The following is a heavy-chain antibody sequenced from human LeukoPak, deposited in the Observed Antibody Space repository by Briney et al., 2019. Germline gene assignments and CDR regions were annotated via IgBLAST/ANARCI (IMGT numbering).Heavy chain of an antibody. D-gene: IGHD6-13*01. J-gene: IGHJ4*02. CDR1: GFTFSSYA. Sequence: GGSLRLSCAASGFTFSSYAMSWVRQAPGKGLEWVSAISGSGGSTYYADSVKGRFTISRDNSKNTLYLQMNSLRAEDTAVYYCARDLMAAAGPYYFDYWGQGTLVTVSS. CDR2: ISGSGGST. V-gene: IGHV3-23*01. CDR3: ARDLMAAAGPYYFDY.